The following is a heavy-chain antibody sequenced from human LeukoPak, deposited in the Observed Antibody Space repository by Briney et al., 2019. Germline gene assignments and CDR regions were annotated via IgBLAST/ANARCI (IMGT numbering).Heavy chain of an antibody. J-gene: IGHJ4*02. Sequence: GGSLRLSCAASGFTFSSYTMHWVRQAPGKGLVWVSRINSDGSSTSYADSVKGRFTISRDNAKNTLYLQMNSLRAEDTAVYYCARGDYGGLSDYWGQGTLVTVSS. CDR2: INSDGSST. D-gene: IGHD4-23*01. CDR1: GFTFSSYT. CDR3: ARGDYGGLSDY. V-gene: IGHV3-74*01.